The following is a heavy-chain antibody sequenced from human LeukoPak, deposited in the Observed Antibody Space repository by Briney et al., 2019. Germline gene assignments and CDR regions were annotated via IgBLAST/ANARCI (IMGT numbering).Heavy chain of an antibody. J-gene: IGHJ6*02. D-gene: IGHD2-2*01. CDR2: IKHDGSEE. Sequence: GGSLRLSCAASGFTFYTYWMSWVRQPPGKGLEWVANIKHDGSEEYYVDSVKGRFTISRDNAENSLYLQMNSLRAEDTAVYYCAKSVPEYQLRGGMDVWGQGTTVTVSS. V-gene: IGHV3-7*01. CDR1: GFTFYTYW. CDR3: AKSVPEYQLRGGMDV.